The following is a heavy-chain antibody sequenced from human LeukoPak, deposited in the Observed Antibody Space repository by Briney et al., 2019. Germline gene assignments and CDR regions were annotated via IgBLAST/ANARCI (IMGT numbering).Heavy chain of an antibody. CDR2: ISYDGSNK. D-gene: IGHD1-7*01. CDR3: ARPPSIATTAFDY. CDR1: GFTFSSYA. J-gene: IGHJ4*02. Sequence: PGRSLRLSCAASGFTFSSYAMHWVRQAPGKGLEWVAVISYDGSNKYYADSVKGRFTISRDNSKNTLYLQMNSLRAEDTAMYYCARPPSIATTAFDYSGQGTLVTVSS. V-gene: IGHV3-30-3*01.